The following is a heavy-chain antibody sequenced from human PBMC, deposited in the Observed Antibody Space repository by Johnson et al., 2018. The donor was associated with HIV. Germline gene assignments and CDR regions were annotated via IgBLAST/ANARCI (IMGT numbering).Heavy chain of an antibody. V-gene: IGHV3-30*04. Sequence: QEQLVESGGGVVQPGGSLRLSCAASGFTFNYYAMHWVRQAPGKGLEWVAVISYDGTNKYYPDSVKGRFTISRDNSKNNLYLQMNSLRVEDTAVYYCARYPIRDDAFDVWGQGTMVTVSS. D-gene: IGHD5-12*01. CDR1: GFTFNYYA. CDR2: ISYDGTNK. CDR3: ARYPIRDDAFDV. J-gene: IGHJ3*01.